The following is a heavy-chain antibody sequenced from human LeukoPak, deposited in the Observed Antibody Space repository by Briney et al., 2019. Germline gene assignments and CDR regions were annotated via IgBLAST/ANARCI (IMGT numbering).Heavy chain of an antibody. V-gene: IGHV3-30*18. D-gene: IGHD3-3*01. CDR3: AKEIRITIFGVVTKAYGMDV. CDR2: ISYDGSNK. CDR1: GFTFSSYG. J-gene: IGHJ6*02. Sequence: GGSLRLSCAASGFTFSSYGMHWVRQAPGKGLEWVAVISYDGSNKYYADSVKGRFTISRDNSKNTLYLQMNSLRAEDTAVYYCAKEIRITIFGVVTKAYGMDVWGQGTTVTVSS.